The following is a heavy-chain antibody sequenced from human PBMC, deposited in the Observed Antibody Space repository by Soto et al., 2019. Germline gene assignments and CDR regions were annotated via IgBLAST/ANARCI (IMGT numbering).Heavy chain of an antibody. D-gene: IGHD3-10*01. Sequence: ESLSLTCTVSGGSISTYYWSWIRQPPGGTLEWIGYIYASGATTYNPSLESRVTMSVDMPNNEFSLELTSLTAADTAVYYCARSHSFDGSIYHYYFDFWGQGTLVTVSS. CDR1: GGSISTYY. CDR3: ARSHSFDGSIYHYYFDF. CDR2: IYASGAT. J-gene: IGHJ4*02. V-gene: IGHV4-59*01.